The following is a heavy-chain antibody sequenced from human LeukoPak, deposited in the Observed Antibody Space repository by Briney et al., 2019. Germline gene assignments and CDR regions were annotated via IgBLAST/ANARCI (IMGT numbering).Heavy chain of an antibody. V-gene: IGHV1-8*01. CDR1: GYTFTSYD. CDR2: MNPNSGNT. CDR3: ARGHSLWFGESSWDY. Sequence: GASVKVSCKASGYTFTSYDINWVRQATGQGLEWMGWMNPNSGNTGYAQKFQGRVTMTRNTSTSTAYMELSSLRSEDTAVYYCARGHSLWFGESSWDYWGQGTLVTVSS. D-gene: IGHD3-10*01. J-gene: IGHJ4*02.